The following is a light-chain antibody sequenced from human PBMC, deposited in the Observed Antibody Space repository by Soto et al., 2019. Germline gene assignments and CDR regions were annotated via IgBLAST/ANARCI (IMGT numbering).Light chain of an antibody. J-gene: IGKJ2*01. CDR2: GAS. Sequence: EIVLTQSPGTLSLSPGERATLSYSASQSVTSYYLAWYQQKPGQAPRLLIYGASRRATDIPDRFSGSGSGTDFTLTISSLEPEDFAVYYCQLYGSSSYTFGQGTKLAIK. CDR1: QSVTSYY. CDR3: QLYGSSSYT. V-gene: IGKV3-20*01.